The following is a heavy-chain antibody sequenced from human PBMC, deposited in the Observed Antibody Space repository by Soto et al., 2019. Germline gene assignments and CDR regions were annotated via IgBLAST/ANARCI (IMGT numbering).Heavy chain of an antibody. CDR2: INPSDSHT. V-gene: IGHV5-10-1*01. CDR3: ARHASYYVSSGYFGTY. D-gene: IGHD3-22*01. J-gene: IGHJ4*02. Sequence: GESLKISCHGSGYTFTNHWITWVRQMPGKGLEWMGRINPSDSHTSYSPSFQGHVTMSVDKSISTAYLQWSSLKASDSAMYYCARHASYYVSSGYFGTYWGQGTLVTVSS. CDR1: GYTFTNHW.